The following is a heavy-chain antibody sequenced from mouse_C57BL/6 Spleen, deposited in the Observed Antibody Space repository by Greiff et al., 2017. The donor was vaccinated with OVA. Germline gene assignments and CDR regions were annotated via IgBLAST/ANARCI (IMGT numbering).Heavy chain of an antibody. D-gene: IGHD2-1*01. V-gene: IGHV14-4*01. J-gene: IGHJ4*01. CDR3: TTGGNYPLYAMDY. CDR1: GFNIKDDY. Sequence: EVQVVESGAELVRPGASVKLSCTASGFNIKDDYMHWVKQRPEQGLEWIGWIDPENGDTEYASKFQGKATITADTSSNTAYLQLSSLTSEDTAVYYCTTGGNYPLYAMDYWGQGTSVTVSS. CDR2: IDPENGDT.